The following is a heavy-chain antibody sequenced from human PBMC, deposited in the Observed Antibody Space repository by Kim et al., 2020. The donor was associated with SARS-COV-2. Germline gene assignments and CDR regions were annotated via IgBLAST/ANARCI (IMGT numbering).Heavy chain of an antibody. V-gene: IGHV3-30*01. Sequence: TNNPDSGQGGFTISRDNSKNTLYLQMNSRRGEDTAVYYCARETAYYFDYWGQGTLVTVSS. CDR2: T. CDR3: ARETAYYFDY. J-gene: IGHJ4*02.